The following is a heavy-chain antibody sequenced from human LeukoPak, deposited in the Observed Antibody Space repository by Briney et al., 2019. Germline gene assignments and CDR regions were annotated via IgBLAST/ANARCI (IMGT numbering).Heavy chain of an antibody. J-gene: IGHJ3*02. CDR1: GYTFTSYG. CDR3: ARVTRYCSSTSCSNDAFDI. Sequence: GSSVKVSCKASGYTFTSYGISWVRQAPGQGLEGMGWISAYNGNTNYAQKLQGRVTMTPDTSTSTAYMELRSLRSDDPAVYYCARVTRYCSSTSCSNDAFDIWGQGTMVTVSS. CDR2: ISAYNGNT. V-gene: IGHV1-18*01. D-gene: IGHD2-2*01.